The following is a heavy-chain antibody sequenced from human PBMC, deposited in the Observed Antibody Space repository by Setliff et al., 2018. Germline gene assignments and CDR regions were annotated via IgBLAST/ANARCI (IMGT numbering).Heavy chain of an antibody. V-gene: IGHV4-34*01. CDR1: GASFSGSY. CDR2: INHSGRP. J-gene: IGHJ4*02. CDR3: RVWFTMIEVDS. D-gene: IGHD3-22*01. Sequence: PSETLSLTCAVYGASFSGSYCSWIRQSPGKGLEWIGEINHTGSPNWIGEINHSGRPNDNPSLKSRVTISVDTPKNQFSLKLTSVTAADTAVYYCRVWFTMIEVDSWAQGTQVTVSS.